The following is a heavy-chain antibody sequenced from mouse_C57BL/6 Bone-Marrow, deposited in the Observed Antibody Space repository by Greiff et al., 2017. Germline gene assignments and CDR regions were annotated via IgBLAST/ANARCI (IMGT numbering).Heavy chain of an antibody. D-gene: IGHD1-1*01. Sequence: VKLQQSGAELVKPGASVKLSCKASGYTFTSYWMQWVKQRPGQGLEWIGEIDPSDSYTNYNQKFKGKATLHVDTSSSTAYMQLSSLTSEDSAVYYCAREGSTDWYFDVWGTGTTVTVSS. J-gene: IGHJ1*03. V-gene: IGHV1-50*01. CDR3: AREGSTDWYFDV. CDR2: IDPSDSYT. CDR1: GYTFTSYW.